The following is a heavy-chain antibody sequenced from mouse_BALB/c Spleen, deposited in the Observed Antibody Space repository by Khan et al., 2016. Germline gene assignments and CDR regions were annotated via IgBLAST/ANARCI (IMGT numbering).Heavy chain of an antibody. V-gene: IGHV1-9*01. CDR2: ILPGTDST. CDR1: GYTFSRYW. Sequence: QVQLQQSGAELMKPGASVKISCKASGYTFSRYWIEWIKERPGHGLEWIGEILPGTDSTNYNDKFKGKAAFTADSSSSTAYIKLNSLTAEESAVYYCARGASWGQGTLVTVSA. CDR3: ARGAS. J-gene: IGHJ3*01.